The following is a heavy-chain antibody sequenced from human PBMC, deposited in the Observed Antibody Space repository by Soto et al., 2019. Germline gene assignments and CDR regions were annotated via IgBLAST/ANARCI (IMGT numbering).Heavy chain of an antibody. Sequence: PGGSLRLSCAASGFTFSSYAMNWVRQAPGKGLEWVSTISGSGGDTNYAQKFQERVTITRDMSTSTAYMELSSLRSEDTAVYYCAADPAYYYDSSGSKAFDIWGQGTMVTVSS. J-gene: IGHJ3*02. CDR2: ISGSGGDT. CDR3: AADPAYYYDSSGSKAFDI. CDR1: GFTFSSYA. D-gene: IGHD3-22*01. V-gene: IGHV3-23*01.